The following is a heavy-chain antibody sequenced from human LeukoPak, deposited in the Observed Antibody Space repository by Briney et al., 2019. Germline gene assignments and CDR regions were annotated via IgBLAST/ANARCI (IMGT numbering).Heavy chain of an antibody. V-gene: IGHV4-59*12. J-gene: IGHJ4*02. CDR1: GGSISSYY. CDR2: IYYSGST. Sequence: SETLSLTCTVSGGSISSYYWSWIRQPPGRGLEWIGYIYYSGSTNYNPSLKSRVTISVDKSKNQFSLKLSSVTAADTAVYYCARDRYGSGTAFDYWGQGTLVSVSS. CDR3: ARDRYGSGTAFDY. D-gene: IGHD3-10*01.